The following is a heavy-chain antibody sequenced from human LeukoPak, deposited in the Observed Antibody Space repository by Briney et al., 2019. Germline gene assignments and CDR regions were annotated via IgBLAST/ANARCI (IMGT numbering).Heavy chain of an antibody. D-gene: IGHD4-17*01. CDR2: ISGSGGST. CDR1: GFTFSSYA. J-gene: IGHJ4*02. Sequence: GGSLRLSCAASGFTFSSYAMSWVRQAPGKGLEWVSAISGSGGSTYYADSVKGRFTISRDNSKNTLYLQMNSLRAEDTAVYYCARDQDYGDYVGQLDWGQGTLVTVSS. CDR3: ARDQDYGDYVGQLD. V-gene: IGHV3-23*01.